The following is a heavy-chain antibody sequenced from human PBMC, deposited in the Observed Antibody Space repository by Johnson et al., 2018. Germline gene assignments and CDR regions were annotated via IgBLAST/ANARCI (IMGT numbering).Heavy chain of an antibody. CDR1: GFTFSSNG. D-gene: IGHD3-10*01. Sequence: QVQLVESGGGVVQPGRSLRLSCAASGFTFSSNGMHWVRQAPGKGLEWVALISYDGSNKYSADSVKGRFTISRDNSKNRLYLQMNSLRAEDTAVYYCATTSIYPYGPEGYYSYMDVWGKGTTVTVSS. J-gene: IGHJ6*03. CDR2: ISYDGSNK. CDR3: ATTSIYPYGPEGYYSYMDV. V-gene: IGHV3-30*03.